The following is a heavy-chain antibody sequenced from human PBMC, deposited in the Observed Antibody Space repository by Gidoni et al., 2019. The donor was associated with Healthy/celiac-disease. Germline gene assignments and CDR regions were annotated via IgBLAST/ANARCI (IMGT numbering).Heavy chain of an antibody. J-gene: IGHJ4*02. Sequence: EVQLLESGGGLVQPGGSLRLSCAASGFTFSSYAMSWVRQAPGKGLELVSDMSGSGGSTYYADSVKGRFTISRDNSKNTLYLKMNSLRVEDTAVYYCAKGTRMVRGVIITPPDYWVQGTLVTVSS. CDR2: MSGSGGST. CDR1: GFTFSSYA. V-gene: IGHV3-23*01. CDR3: AKGTRMVRGVIITPPDY. D-gene: IGHD3-10*01.